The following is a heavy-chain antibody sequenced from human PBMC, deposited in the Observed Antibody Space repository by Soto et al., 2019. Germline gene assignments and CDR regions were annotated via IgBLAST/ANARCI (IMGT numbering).Heavy chain of an antibody. J-gene: IGHJ6*02. CDR2: LNEDGSFT. CDR3: ARDLSGRADV. D-gene: IGHD3-10*01. V-gene: IGHV3-74*03. CDR1: EFTFSSYW. Sequence: TWGSLRLSCVASEFTFSSYWIHWVRQFPVKGLVWVSRLNEDGSFTSYADSVKGRFSIFRDNAKKTLCLQMNSLSAEDSAVYYCARDLSGRADVWGQGTTV.